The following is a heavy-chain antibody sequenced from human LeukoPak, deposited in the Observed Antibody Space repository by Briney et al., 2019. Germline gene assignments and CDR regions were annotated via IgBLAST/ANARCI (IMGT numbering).Heavy chain of an antibody. CDR2: ISAYNGDT. CDR1: GYTFTNYG. J-gene: IGHJ5*02. Sequence: WASVKVSCKASGYTFTNYGISWVRQAPGQGLEWMAWISAYNGDTRYAQKFQGSVILTTDTSTTTAYMELRNLRSDDTAVYYCARDACVSCGGDCCHDPWGQGTLVTVSS. V-gene: IGHV1-18*01. CDR3: ARDACVSCGGDCCHDP. D-gene: IGHD2-21*02.